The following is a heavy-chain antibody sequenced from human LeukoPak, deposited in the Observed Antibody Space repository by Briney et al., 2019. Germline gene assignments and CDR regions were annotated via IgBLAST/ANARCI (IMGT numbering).Heavy chain of an antibody. CDR1: GFTFSSYA. CDR2: ISGSGGST. J-gene: IGHJ4*02. CDR3: ARVVIAAAGTFRDY. D-gene: IGHD6-13*01. V-gene: IGHV3-23*01. Sequence: PGGSLRLSCAASGFTFSSYAMSWVRQAPGKGLEWVSAISGSGGSTYYADSVKGRFTISRDNAKNSPYLQMNSLRAEDTAVYYCARVVIAAAGTFRDYWGQGTLVTVSS.